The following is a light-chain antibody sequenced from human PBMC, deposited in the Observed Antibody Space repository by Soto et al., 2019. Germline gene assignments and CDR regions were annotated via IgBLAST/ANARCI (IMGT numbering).Light chain of an antibody. J-gene: IGKJ4*01. Sequence: EIVLTQSPATLSLSPGERATLSCRASQSVGSYLAWYQQKPGQAPRLLISDASNRATGVPARFSGSRSGTDFTLTISSLEPEDFAVYYCQHRSSWPLTFGGGTKVEIK. CDR1: QSVGSY. CDR3: QHRSSWPLT. CDR2: DAS. V-gene: IGKV3-11*01.